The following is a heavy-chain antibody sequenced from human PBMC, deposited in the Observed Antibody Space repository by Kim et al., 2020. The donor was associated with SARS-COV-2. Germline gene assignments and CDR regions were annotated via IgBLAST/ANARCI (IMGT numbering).Heavy chain of an antibody. CDR2: DGSNQ. J-gene: IGHJ4*02. V-gene: IGHV3-33*06. CDR3: ANFES. Sequence: DGSNQYYADAVKGRFTISRDNSKNMLFLQMNSLRAEDTAVYYCANFESWGQGTLVTVSS.